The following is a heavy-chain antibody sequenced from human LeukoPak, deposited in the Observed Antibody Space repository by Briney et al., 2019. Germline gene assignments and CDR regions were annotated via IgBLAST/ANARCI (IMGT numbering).Heavy chain of an antibody. Sequence: ASVKVSCKASGYTFTSYDINWVRQAPGQGLEWMGWMNPNSGNTGYAQKFQGRVTITRNTSINTAYMELSSLRSEDTAVYYCARGEWELNAFDIWGQGTMVTVSS. CDR3: ARGEWELNAFDI. J-gene: IGHJ3*02. V-gene: IGHV1-8*03. D-gene: IGHD1-26*01. CDR1: GYTFTSYD. CDR2: MNPNSGNT.